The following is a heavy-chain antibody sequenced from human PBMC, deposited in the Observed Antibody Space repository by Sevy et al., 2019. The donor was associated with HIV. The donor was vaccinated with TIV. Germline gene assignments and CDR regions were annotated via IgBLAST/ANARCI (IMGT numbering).Heavy chain of an antibody. V-gene: IGHV4-39*01. J-gene: IGHJ3*02. D-gene: IGHD1-1*01. CDR2: IFYTGIV. CDR3: ARRAVHGEGRSFDI. Sequence: SETLSLTCAVSGDSLTVGSYYWGWIRQPPGEGLEWIGNIFYTGIVAYNPSLQSRVTISVDMSKNQFSLELKSVTAADTAAYFCARRAVHGEGRSFDIWGPGTTVTVSS. CDR1: GDSLTVGSYY.